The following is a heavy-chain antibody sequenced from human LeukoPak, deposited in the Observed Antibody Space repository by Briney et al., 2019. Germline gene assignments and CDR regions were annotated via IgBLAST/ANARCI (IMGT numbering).Heavy chain of an antibody. Sequence: GGSLRLSCAASGFTFSSYEMNWVRQAPGKGLKWISYISSSGSSISYADSVKGRFTISRDNAKNSLYLQMNSLRAEDTAVYYCARAGGSYQVFDYWGQGTLVTVSS. CDR3: ARAGGSYQVFDY. V-gene: IGHV3-48*03. CDR2: ISSSGSSI. D-gene: IGHD1-26*01. CDR1: GFTFSSYE. J-gene: IGHJ4*02.